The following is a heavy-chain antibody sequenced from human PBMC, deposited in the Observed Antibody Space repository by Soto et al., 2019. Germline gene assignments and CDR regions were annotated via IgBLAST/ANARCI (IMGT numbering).Heavy chain of an antibody. CDR3: AKELTLDSSSPYYFDY. Sequence: EVQLLESGGGLVQPGGSLRLSCAASGFTFSSYAMSWVRQAPGKGLEWVSAISGSGGSTYYGDSVKGRFTISRANSKNTLYLQMNSLRAEDTAVYYCAKELTLDSSSPYYFDYWGQGTLVTVSS. CDR2: ISGSGGST. D-gene: IGHD6-6*01. J-gene: IGHJ4*02. V-gene: IGHV3-23*01. CDR1: GFTFSSYA.